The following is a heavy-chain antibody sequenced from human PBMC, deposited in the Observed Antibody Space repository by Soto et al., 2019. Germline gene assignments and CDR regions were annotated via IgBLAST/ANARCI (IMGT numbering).Heavy chain of an antibody. V-gene: IGHV1-69*01. CDR2: IVPLFGTT. Sequence: QVQLVQSGAEVKKPGSSVKVSCKASGGNFTSYAISWVRQAPGQGLEFMGGIVPLFGTTNYARKFRGRGTVTADESASTVYMEMSSLRSEDTAVYYCAKASGRSWYNWFDPWGQGTLVTVST. J-gene: IGHJ5*02. D-gene: IGHD6-13*01. CDR1: GGNFTSYA. CDR3: AKASGRSWYNWFDP.